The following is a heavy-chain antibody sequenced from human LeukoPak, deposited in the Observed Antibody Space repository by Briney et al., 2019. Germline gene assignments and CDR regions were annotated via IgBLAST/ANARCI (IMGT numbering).Heavy chain of an antibody. CDR1: AFTFNTFDNFA. Sequence: PGGSLRLPCSVSAFTFNTFDNFAMNWVRQAPGKGLEWVAAISESGASTYYAASVKGRFTISRDNSENTLYLQMHGLRAGDTAVYYCVSHYYHDSAPDSWGQGTLVAVSS. V-gene: IGHV3-23*01. CDR3: VSHYYHDSAPDS. CDR2: ISESGAST. D-gene: IGHD3-10*01. J-gene: IGHJ5*01.